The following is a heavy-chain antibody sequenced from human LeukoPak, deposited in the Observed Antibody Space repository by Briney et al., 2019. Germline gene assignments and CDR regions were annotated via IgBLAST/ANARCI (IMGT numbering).Heavy chain of an antibody. V-gene: IGHV4-34*01. D-gene: IGHD6-19*01. J-gene: IGHJ4*02. CDR1: GGSFSGYY. CDR2: INHSGST. Sequence: SETLSLTCDVYGGSFSGYYWSWIRQPPGKGLEWIGEINHSGSTNYNPSLKSRVTISVDTSKNQFSLKLSSVTAADTAVYYCARARGYSSGSLTRFFDYWGQGTLVTVSS. CDR3: ARARGYSSGSLTRFFDY.